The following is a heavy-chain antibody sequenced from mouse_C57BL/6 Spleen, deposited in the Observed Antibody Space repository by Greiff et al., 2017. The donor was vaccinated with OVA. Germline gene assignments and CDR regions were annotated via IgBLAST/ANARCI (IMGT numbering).Heavy chain of an antibody. Sequence: QVQLQQSGAELMKPGASVKLSCKATGYTFTGYWIEWVKQRPGHGLEWIGEILPGSGSTNYNEKFKGKATFTADTSSNTAYMQLSSLTTEDSAIYYCASHYGSSYGAYWGQGTLVTVSA. J-gene: IGHJ3*01. V-gene: IGHV1-9*01. CDR2: ILPGSGST. CDR1: GYTFTGYW. D-gene: IGHD1-1*01. CDR3: ASHYGSSYGAY.